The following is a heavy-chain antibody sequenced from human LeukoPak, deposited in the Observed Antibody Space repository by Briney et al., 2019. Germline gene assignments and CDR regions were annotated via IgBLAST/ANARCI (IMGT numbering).Heavy chain of an antibody. V-gene: IGHV1-69*05. Sequence: ASVKVSCKASGGTFSSYAISWVRQAPGQGLEWMGGIIPIFGTANYAQKFQGRVTITTDESTSTAYMELSSLRSEDTAVYYCARTPITIFGVVIPYYFDYWGQGTLVTVSS. J-gene: IGHJ4*02. D-gene: IGHD3-3*01. CDR2: IIPIFGTA. CDR3: ARTPITIFGVVIPYYFDY. CDR1: GGTFSSYA.